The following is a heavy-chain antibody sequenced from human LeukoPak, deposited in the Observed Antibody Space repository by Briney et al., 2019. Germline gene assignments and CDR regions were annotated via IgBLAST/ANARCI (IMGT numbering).Heavy chain of an antibody. CDR3: ARGGDGPNDY. V-gene: IGHV1-69*05. D-gene: IGHD5-24*01. CDR1: GGTFSSYA. Sequence: SVKVSCKASGGTFSSYAISWVRQAPRQGLEWMGRIIPIFGTANYAQKFQGRVTITTDESTSTAYMELSSLRAEDTAVYYCARGGDGPNDYWGQGTLVTVSS. CDR2: IIPIFGTA. J-gene: IGHJ4*02.